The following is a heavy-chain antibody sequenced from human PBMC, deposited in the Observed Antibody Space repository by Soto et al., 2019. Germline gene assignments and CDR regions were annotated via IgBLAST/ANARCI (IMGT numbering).Heavy chain of an antibody. J-gene: IGHJ4*02. CDR1: GYTFTSYG. CDR3: ASSLLYSSSSGGPFDY. Sequence: VASVKVSCKASGYTFTSYGISWVRQAPGQGLEWMGWISAYNGNTNYAQKLQGRVTMTTDTSTSTAYMELRSLRSDDTAVYYCASSLLYSSSSGGPFDYWGQGTLVTVSS. D-gene: IGHD6-6*01. CDR2: ISAYNGNT. V-gene: IGHV1-18*01.